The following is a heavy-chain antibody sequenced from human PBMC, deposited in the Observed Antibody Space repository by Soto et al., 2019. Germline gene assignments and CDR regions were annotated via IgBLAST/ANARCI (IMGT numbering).Heavy chain of an antibody. CDR3: AKALRDTSMGGL. Sequence: GGSLRLSCAASGFTFSRYAMNWVHQAPGKGLEWISTISDGDGRTYYADSVKGRFNISRDNSQNMVYLQMSSLRAEDTGAYYCAKALRDTSMGGLWGQGT. CDR1: GFTFSRYA. D-gene: IGHD5-18*01. V-gene: IGHV3-23*01. J-gene: IGHJ4*02. CDR2: ISDGDGRT.